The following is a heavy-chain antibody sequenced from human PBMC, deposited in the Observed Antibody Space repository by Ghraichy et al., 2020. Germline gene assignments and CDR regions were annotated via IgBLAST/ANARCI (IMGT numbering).Heavy chain of an antibody. J-gene: IGHJ4*02. CDR3: ARDLSGYYDILTGYEPHNSGAHFDY. CDR1: GFTFSSYS. V-gene: IGHV3-21*01. D-gene: IGHD3-9*01. CDR2: ISSSSSYI. Sequence: GESLNISCAASGFTFSSYSMNWVRQAPGKGLEWVSSISSSSSYIYYADSVKGRFTISRDNAKNSLYLQMNSLRAEDTAVYYCARDLSGYYDILTGYEPHNSGAHFDYWGQGTLVTVSS.